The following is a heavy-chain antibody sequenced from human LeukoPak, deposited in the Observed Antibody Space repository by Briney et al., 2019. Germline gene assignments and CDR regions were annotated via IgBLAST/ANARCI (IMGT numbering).Heavy chain of an antibody. J-gene: IGHJ4*02. CDR2: IRYDGSNK. V-gene: IGHV3-30*02. D-gene: IGHD2-2*01. CDR3: AKDLPPEVPAAILDY. Sequence: GGSLRLSCAASGFTFSSYGMHWVRQAPGKGLEWVAFIRYDGSNKYYADSVKGRFTISRDNSKNTLYLQMNSLRAEDTAVYYCAKDLPPEVPAAILDYWGQGTLVTVSS. CDR1: GFTFSSYG.